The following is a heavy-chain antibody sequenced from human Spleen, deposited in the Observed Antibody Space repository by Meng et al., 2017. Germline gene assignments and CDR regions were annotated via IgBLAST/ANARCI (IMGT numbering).Heavy chain of an antibody. J-gene: IGHJ4*02. D-gene: IGHD4-11*01. CDR2: INHSGST. CDR3: ARGPTTMAHDFDY. CDR1: GGSFSDYY. Sequence: QVQLPEWGAGLLKPSGTLSLPCVVSGGSFSDYYWSWIRQPPGKGLEWIGEINHSGSTNYNPSLESRATISVDTSQNNLSLKLSSVTAADSAVYYCARGPTTMAHDFDYWGQGTLVTVSS. V-gene: IGHV4-34*02.